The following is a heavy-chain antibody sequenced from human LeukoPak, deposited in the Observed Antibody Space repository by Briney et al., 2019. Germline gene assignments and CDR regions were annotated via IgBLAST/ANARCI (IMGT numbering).Heavy chain of an antibody. CDR1: GGSISSGDYY. J-gene: IGHJ2*01. V-gene: IGHV4-30-4*08. CDR3: AREESDWYFDL. CDR2: IYYSGST. Sequence: PSETLSLTCTVSGGSISSGDYYWSWIRQPPGKGLEWIGYIYYSGSTYYNPSLKSRVTISVDTSKNQFSLKLSSVTAADTAVHYCAREESDWYFDLWGRGTLVTVSS.